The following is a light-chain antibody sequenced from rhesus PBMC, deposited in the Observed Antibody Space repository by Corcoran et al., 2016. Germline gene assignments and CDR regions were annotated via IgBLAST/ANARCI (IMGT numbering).Light chain of an antibody. J-gene: IGKJ3*01. Sequence: DIVMTQSPDSLAVSLGERVTINCKSSQSLLYSSNNKNYLAWYQQKPGQAPKLLIYWASTRDSGGPNRFSGSGAGTDFTLTISGLQAEDVACYYGQQSYSSPFPFGPGTKLDIK. CDR3: QQSYSSPFP. CDR1: QSLLYSSNNKNY. CDR2: WAS. V-gene: IGKV4-1*01.